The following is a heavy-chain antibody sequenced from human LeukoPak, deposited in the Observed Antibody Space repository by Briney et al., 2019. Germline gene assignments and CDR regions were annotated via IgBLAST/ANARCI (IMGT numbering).Heavy chain of an antibody. D-gene: IGHD3-22*01. V-gene: IGHV3-21*01. Sequence: ISSSSSYIYYADSLKGRFTISRDNTKNSLYLQMNSLRAEDTAVYYCARDLGQYYDTSDNWFDPWGQGTLVTVSS. CDR3: ARDLGQYYDTSDNWFDP. CDR2: ISSSSSYI. J-gene: IGHJ5*02.